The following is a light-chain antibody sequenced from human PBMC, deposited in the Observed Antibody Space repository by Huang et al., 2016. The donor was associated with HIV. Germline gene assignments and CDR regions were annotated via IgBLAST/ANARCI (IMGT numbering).Light chain of an antibody. V-gene: IGKV3-15*01. J-gene: IGKJ4*01. CDR3: QQYKDWPPVT. CDR1: QSVSSN. CDR2: GAS. Sequence: EIVMTQSPATLSVSPGERATLSCRASQSVSSNLAWYQQKAGQTPRLLSYGASTRATGIPARFSGSGSATEFTLTISGLQSEDSAIYYCQQYKDWPPVTFGGGTKVEIK.